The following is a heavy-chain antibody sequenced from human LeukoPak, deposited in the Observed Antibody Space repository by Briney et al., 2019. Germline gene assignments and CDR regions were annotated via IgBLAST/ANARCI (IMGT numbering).Heavy chain of an antibody. CDR2: ISYDGSNK. J-gene: IGHJ4*02. V-gene: IGHV3-30*03. D-gene: IGHD5-18*01. CDR3: ASGGYSYVYPAHY. Sequence: GRSLRLSCAGSGFTFSSYGMHWVRQAPGKGLEWVAVISYDGSNKYYADSVKGRFTISRDNSKNTLYLQMNSLRAEDTAVYYCASGGYSYVYPAHYWGQGTLVTVSS. CDR1: GFTFSSYG.